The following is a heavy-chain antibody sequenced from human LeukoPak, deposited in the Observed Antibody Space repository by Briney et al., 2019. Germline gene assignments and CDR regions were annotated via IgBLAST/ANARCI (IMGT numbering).Heavy chain of an antibody. Sequence: ASVTVSCTASGYTFTGYYMHWVRQAPGQGLEWMGWINPNSGGTNYAQKFQGRVTMTRDTAISTAYMELRRLRSDATDVYYCAREWNIYSSWRYYYYYYMDVWGKGTTVTVSS. J-gene: IGHJ6*03. CDR3: AREWNIYSSWRYYYYYYMDV. D-gene: IGHD6-13*01. CDR1: GYTFTGYY. CDR2: INPNSGGT. V-gene: IGHV1-2*02.